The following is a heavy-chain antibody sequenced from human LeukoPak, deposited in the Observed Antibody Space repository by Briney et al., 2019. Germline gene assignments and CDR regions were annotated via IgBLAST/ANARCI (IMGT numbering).Heavy chain of an antibody. CDR2: IYYSGST. CDR3: ARAVSLPDAFDI. CDR1: GGSISSGGYY. D-gene: IGHD3-16*01. Sequence: SGTLSLTCTVSGGSISSGGYYWSWIRQHPGKGLEWIGYIYYSGSTYYNPSLKSRVTISVDTSKNQFSLKLSSVTAADTAVYYCARAVSLPDAFDIWGQGTMVTVSS. V-gene: IGHV4-31*03. J-gene: IGHJ3*02.